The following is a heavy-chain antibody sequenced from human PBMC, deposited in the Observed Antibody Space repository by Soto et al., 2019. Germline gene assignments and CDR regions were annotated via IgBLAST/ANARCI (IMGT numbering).Heavy chain of an antibody. Sequence: PGGSLRLSCAASGFTFSSYGMHWVRQAPGKGLEWVAVIWYDGSNKYYADSVKGRFTISRDNSKNTLYLQMNSLRAEDTAAYYCARDRRQWLVRGGMDVWGQGTTVTVSS. D-gene: IGHD6-19*01. J-gene: IGHJ6*02. CDR3: ARDRRQWLVRGGMDV. CDR2: IWYDGSNK. CDR1: GFTFSSYG. V-gene: IGHV3-33*01.